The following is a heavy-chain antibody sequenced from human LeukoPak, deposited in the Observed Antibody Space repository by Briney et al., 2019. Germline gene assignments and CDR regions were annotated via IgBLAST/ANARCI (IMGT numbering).Heavy chain of an antibody. D-gene: IGHD1-7*01. V-gene: IGHV1-69*05. Sequence: SVKVSCKASGGTFSGYAISWVRQAPGQGLEWMGGIIPIFGTANYAQKFQGRVTITTDESTSTAYMELSSLRSEDTAVYYCARTLDNWNYGGGYFDYWGQGTLVTVSS. CDR1: GGTFSGYA. J-gene: IGHJ4*02. CDR2: IIPIFGTA. CDR3: ARTLDNWNYGGGYFDY.